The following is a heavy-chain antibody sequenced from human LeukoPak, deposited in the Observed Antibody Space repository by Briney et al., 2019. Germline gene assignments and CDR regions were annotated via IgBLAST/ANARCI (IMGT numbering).Heavy chain of an antibody. D-gene: IGHD6-19*01. Sequence: ASVKVSCKASGYTFTGYYMHWVRQAPGQGLEWMGWINPNSGGTNYAQKFQGRVTMTRDTSISTAYMELRSLRSDDTAVYYCARVAPHRRLSSGWYHFDYWGQGTLVTVSS. V-gene: IGHV1-2*02. CDR1: GYTFTGYY. CDR2: INPNSGGT. J-gene: IGHJ4*02. CDR3: ARVAPHRRLSSGWYHFDY.